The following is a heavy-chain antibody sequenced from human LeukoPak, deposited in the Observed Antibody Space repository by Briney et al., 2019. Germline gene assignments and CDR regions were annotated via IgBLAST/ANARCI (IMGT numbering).Heavy chain of an antibody. Sequence: GGSLRLSCAASGFTFSSYSMNWVRQAPGKGLEWVSYISSSASTINYADSVKGRFTISRDNAKNSLYLQMNSLRAEDTAVYYCARESSFCFDYWGQGTLVTVSS. CDR2: ISSSASTI. D-gene: IGHD2/OR15-2a*01. CDR3: ARESSFCFDY. V-gene: IGHV3-48*04. J-gene: IGHJ4*02. CDR1: GFTFSSYS.